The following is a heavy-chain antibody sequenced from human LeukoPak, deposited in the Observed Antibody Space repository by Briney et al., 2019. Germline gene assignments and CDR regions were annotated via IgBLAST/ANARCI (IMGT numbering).Heavy chain of an antibody. CDR3: TRYNNDHFDY. Sequence: GGSLRLSCAGSGFTFGGYGMHWFRQPPGKGLEWVAVIAYDGSRAFYADSVKGRFTISRDNSKNTMSVHMDDLRAEDTAVYYCTRYNNDHFDYWGQGTLVTVSS. V-gene: IGHV3-33*01. D-gene: IGHD1-14*01. J-gene: IGHJ4*02. CDR1: GFTFGGYG. CDR2: IAYDGSRA.